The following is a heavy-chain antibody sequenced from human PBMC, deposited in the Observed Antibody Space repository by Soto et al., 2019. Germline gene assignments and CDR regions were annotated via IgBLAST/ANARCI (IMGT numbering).Heavy chain of an antibody. J-gene: IGHJ4*02. V-gene: IGHV4-39*01. CDR3: ARHFVRSYTVDY. CDR2: IYYSGST. Sequence: QLQLQESGPGLVKPSETLSLTCTVSGGSISSSSYYWGWIRQPPGKGLEWIGSIYYSGSTYYNPSLKSRVTMSVATSKNQFSLKLSSVPAADTAVYSCARHFVRSYTVDYWGQGTLVTVSS. D-gene: IGHD3-10*01. CDR1: GGSISSSSYY.